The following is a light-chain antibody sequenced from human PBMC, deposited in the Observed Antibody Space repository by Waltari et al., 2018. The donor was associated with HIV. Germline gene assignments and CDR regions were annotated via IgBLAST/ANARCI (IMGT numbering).Light chain of an antibody. V-gene: IGLV2-14*01. J-gene: IGLJ3*02. CDR3: SSYTITNTWV. Sequence: QSALAQPASVSGSPGQSVTISCAGSHSDIGTFDFVSWYQQLPGTAPKLIIYRVTFRPSGVPTRFSASKSANTASLTISDLQTEDEAHYYCSSYTITNTWVFGGGTMLTVL. CDR2: RVT. CDR1: HSDIGTFDF.